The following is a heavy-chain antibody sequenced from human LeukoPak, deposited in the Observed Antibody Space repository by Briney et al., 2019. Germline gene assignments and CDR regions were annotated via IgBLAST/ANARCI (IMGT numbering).Heavy chain of an antibody. J-gene: IGHJ3*02. CDR1: GYTFTSYG. Sequence: GASVKVSCKASGYTFTSYGISWVRQAPGQGLEWMGWISAYNGNTNYAQKLQGRVTMTTDTSTSTAYMELRSLRSDDTAVYYCARGVYHDILTGYYDGVDAFDIWGQGTMVTVSS. D-gene: IGHD3-9*01. V-gene: IGHV1-18*04. CDR3: ARGVYHDILTGYYDGVDAFDI. CDR2: ISAYNGNT.